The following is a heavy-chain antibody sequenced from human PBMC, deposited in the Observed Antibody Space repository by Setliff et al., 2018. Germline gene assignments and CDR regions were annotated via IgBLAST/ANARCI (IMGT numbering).Heavy chain of an antibody. CDR1: GYNFAVSI. CDR3: MRLFRFCSRTVCQRTSGDEA. J-gene: IGHJ5*02. V-gene: IGHV1-18*01. CDR2: ISAYNGHT. Sequence: GASVTVSCKASGYNFAVSIVSWVRQAPGQGLEWRRWISAYNGHTYSAQKFQARVTLTTDTSTNTAYLELRGLRSDGTAVYYCMRLFRFCSRTVCQRTSGDEAWGQGTLVTVSS. D-gene: IGHD3-3*01.